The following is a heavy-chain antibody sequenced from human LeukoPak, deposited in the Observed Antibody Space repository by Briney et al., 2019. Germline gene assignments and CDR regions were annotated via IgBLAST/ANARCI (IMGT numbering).Heavy chain of an antibody. V-gene: IGHV1-69*13. D-gene: IGHD4-17*01. Sequence: ASVKVSCKASGGTFSSAAIIWVRQPPGQGLEWMGGIIPIFGTANYAQKFQGRVTITADESTSTAYMELSSLRSEDTAVYYCARLTPNSIYADYGYWGQGTLVTVSA. J-gene: IGHJ4*02. CDR1: GGTFSSAA. CDR2: IIPIFGTA. CDR3: ARLTPNSIYADYGY.